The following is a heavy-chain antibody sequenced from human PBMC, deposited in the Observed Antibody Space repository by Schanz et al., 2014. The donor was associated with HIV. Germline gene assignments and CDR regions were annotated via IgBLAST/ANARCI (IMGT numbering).Heavy chain of an antibody. CDR2: ISDTGVRT. Sequence: EVQLLESGGGLVQPGGSLRLSCEASGFTFSNYAMSWVRQAPGKGLVWVSGISDTGVRTNYADSVKGRLTISRDNSGSTLYLQMNSLRAEDTAVYYCAKSRGDSWPYGMDVWGQGTTVTVSS. D-gene: IGHD4-17*01. J-gene: IGHJ6*02. V-gene: IGHV3-23*01. CDR3: AKSRGDSWPYGMDV. CDR1: GFTFSNYA.